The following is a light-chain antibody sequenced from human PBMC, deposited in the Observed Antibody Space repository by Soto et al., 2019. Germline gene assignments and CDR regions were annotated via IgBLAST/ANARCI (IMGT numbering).Light chain of an antibody. V-gene: IGKV1-39*01. Sequence: DIQMTQSPSSLSASVGDRVTITCRASQSISSYLNWYQQKPGKAPKLLIYAASSLQSAVPSRFSGSASGTDFTLTISSLQPEDFATYYCQQSYSTHSFGPGTKVDIK. CDR3: QQSYSTHS. J-gene: IGKJ3*01. CDR2: AAS. CDR1: QSISSY.